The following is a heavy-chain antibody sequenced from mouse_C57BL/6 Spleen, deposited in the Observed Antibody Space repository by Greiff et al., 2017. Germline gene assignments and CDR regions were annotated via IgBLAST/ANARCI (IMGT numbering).Heavy chain of an antibody. CDR2: INPNNGGT. J-gene: IGHJ2*01. Sequence: EVQLQESGPELVKPGASVKISCTASGFTFTDYNMHWVKQSPGKSLEWIGDINPNNGGTIYTQKFKGKATLTADKSSSTAYLELRSLTSEDTAVYYCARYARGRYFDYWGQGTTLTVSS. V-gene: IGHV1-18*01. D-gene: IGHD3-1*01. CDR3: ARYARGRYFDY. CDR1: GFTFTDYN.